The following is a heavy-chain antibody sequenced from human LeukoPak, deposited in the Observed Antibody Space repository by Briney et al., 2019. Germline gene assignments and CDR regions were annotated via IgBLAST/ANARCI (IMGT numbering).Heavy chain of an antibody. CDR1: GYTFTSYY. CDR3: AAGADTS. V-gene: IGHV1-69*02. D-gene: IGHD5-18*01. Sequence: GASVKVSCKASGYTFTSYYMHWVRQAPGQGLEWMGRIIPILGIANYAQKFQGRVTITADKSTSTAYMELSSLRSEDTAVYYCAAGADTSWGQGTLVTVSS. J-gene: IGHJ4*02. CDR2: IIPILGIA.